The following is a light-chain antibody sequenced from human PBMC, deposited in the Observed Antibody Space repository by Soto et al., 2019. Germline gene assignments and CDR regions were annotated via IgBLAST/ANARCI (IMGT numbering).Light chain of an antibody. CDR3: QQRDNWPIT. CDR2: ADS. CDR1: QSVSGY. V-gene: IGKV3-11*01. Sequence: EIVLTQSPATLSLSPVETATLSCRAGQSVSGYIGWYQQKPGQAPRLLIYADSNRATGIPARFSGSGSGTDFTLTISSLEPEDFSVYYCQQRDNWPITFGQGTRLEIK. J-gene: IGKJ5*01.